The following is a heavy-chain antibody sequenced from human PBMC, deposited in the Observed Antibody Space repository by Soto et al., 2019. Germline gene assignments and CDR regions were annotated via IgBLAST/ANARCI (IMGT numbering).Heavy chain of an antibody. V-gene: IGHV4-30-4*01. CDR2: VYYTGST. J-gene: IGHJ4*02. Sequence: QVQLQESGPGLVKPSQTLSLTCTVSGGSSRTDDHYWSWIRQPPGKGLEWIRYVYYTGSTHYNPSLKSRPFTSLDTSKNQFSLQLTSMTAADTAVYYCASLRSRWNIDYWGQGTLVTVSS. CDR3: ASLRSRWNIDY. CDR1: GGSSRTDDHY. D-gene: IGHD6-13*01.